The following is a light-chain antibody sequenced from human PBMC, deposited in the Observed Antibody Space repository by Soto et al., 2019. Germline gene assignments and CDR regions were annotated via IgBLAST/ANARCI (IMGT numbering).Light chain of an antibody. Sequence: IVLTQSPGTRSLSPGERATLSCRASQSVSNNYLAWYQQKPGQAPRLIIYGASNRATGIPDRFSGGGSGTDFTLNISSLQTDDFAAYYCQQSYRATTWTFGQGTKVDIK. CDR3: QQSYRATTWT. CDR2: GAS. J-gene: IGKJ1*01. V-gene: IGKV3-20*01. CDR1: QSVSNNY.